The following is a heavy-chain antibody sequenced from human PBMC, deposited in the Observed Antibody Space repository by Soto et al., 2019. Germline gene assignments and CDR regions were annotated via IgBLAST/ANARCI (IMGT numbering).Heavy chain of an antibody. CDR1: GFTFSSYW. CDR3: ARSNPLYYGSGSSTDNWFDP. CDR2: IKQDGSEK. D-gene: IGHD3-10*01. J-gene: IGHJ5*02. V-gene: IGHV3-7*01. Sequence: GGSLRLSCAASGFTFSSYWMSWVRQAPGKGLEWVANIKQDGSEKYYVDSVKGRFTISRDNAKNSLYLQMNSLRAEDTAVYYCARSNPLYYGSGSSTDNWFDPWGQGTLVTVSS.